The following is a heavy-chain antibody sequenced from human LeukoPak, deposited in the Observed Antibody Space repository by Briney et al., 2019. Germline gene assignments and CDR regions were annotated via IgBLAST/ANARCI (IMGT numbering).Heavy chain of an antibody. J-gene: IGHJ4*02. CDR3: ARAHPDWNDVIDYFDY. CDR2: INAGNGNT. Sequence: ASVKVSCKASGYTFTSYAMHWVRQAPGQRLEWMGWINAGNGNTKYSQEFQGRVTITRDTSASTAYMELSSLRSEDTAVYYCARAHPDWNDVIDYFDYWGQGTLVTVSS. V-gene: IGHV1-3*03. CDR1: GYTFTSYA. D-gene: IGHD1-1*01.